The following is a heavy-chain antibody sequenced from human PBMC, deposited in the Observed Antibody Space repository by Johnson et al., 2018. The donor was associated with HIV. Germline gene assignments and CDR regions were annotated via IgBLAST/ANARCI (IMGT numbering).Heavy chain of an antibody. J-gene: IGHJ3*02. D-gene: IGHD2-21*01. CDR3: ASCGGTVDDAFDI. CDR1: GFTFDDYA. Sequence: EVQLLESGGGLVQPGRSLRLSCAASGFTFDDYAMHWVRQAPGKGLEWVSGISWNSGSIGYADSVKGRFTISRDNAKNSLYLQMNSLRAEDTALYYCASCGGTVDDAFDIWGQGTMVTVSS. CDR2: ISWNSGSI. V-gene: IGHV3-9*01.